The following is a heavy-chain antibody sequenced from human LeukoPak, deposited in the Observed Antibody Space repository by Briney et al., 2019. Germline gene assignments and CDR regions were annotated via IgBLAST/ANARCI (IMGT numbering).Heavy chain of an antibody. CDR1: GGSISSNY. Sequence: SETLSLTCTVSGGSISSNYWSWIRQPPGKGLEWIGYIYYSGSTNYNPSLKSRVTISVDTSKNQFSLKLSSVTAADTAVYYCARHGYNYGTGYFDYWGQGTLVTVSS. CDR2: IYYSGST. D-gene: IGHD5-18*01. J-gene: IGHJ4*02. CDR3: ARHGYNYGTGYFDY. V-gene: IGHV4-59*08.